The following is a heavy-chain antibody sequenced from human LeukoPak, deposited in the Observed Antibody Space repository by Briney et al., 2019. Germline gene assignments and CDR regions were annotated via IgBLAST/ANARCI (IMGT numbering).Heavy chain of an antibody. Sequence: SETLSLTCTVSGASISSYYWSWIRQPPGKGGEWIGYIHYSEGTRYNPSLESRVTISVDTSKNQFSLNLSSVTAADTAVYYCARQYYYYSIDSWGQGTLVTVSS. CDR2: IHYSEGT. V-gene: IGHV4-59*08. D-gene: IGHD3-22*01. CDR3: ARQYYYYSIDS. CDR1: GASISSYY. J-gene: IGHJ4*02.